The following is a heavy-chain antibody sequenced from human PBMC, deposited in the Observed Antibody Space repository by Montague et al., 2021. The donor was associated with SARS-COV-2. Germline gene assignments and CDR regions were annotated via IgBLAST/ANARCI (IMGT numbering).Heavy chain of an antibody. D-gene: IGHD2-2*01. J-gene: IGHJ6*03. CDR3: ARGLQRVVPGGLGVGPCYYYYYIDV. CDR1: GGSFSVYY. Sequence: SETLSLTCAVYGGSFSVYYWSWIRQPAGKWLECIGEINHSGSTKYNPSLKSRFTISVYTSKNQFSLKRSSVTAADTAVYYCARGLQRVVPGGLGVGPCYYYYYIDVWGKGTTVTVSS. V-gene: IGHV4-34*01. CDR2: INHSGST.